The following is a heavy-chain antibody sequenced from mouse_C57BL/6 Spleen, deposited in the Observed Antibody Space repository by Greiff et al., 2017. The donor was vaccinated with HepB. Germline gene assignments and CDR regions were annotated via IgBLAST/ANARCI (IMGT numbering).Heavy chain of an antibody. CDR1: GYTFTDYN. D-gene: IGHD2-3*01. CDR2: INPNNGGT. J-gene: IGHJ3*01. CDR3: ARSYDGRGFAY. V-gene: IGHV1-22*01. Sequence: EVQRVESGPELVKPGASVKMSCKASGYTFTDYNMHWVKQSHGKSLEWIGYINPNNGGTSYNQKFKGKATLTVNKSSSTAYMELRSLTSEDSAVYYCARSYDGRGFAYWGQGTLVTVSA.